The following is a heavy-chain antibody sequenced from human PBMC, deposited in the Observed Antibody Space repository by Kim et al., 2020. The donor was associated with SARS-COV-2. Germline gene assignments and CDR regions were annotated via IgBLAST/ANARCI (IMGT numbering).Heavy chain of an antibody. Sequence: ASVKVSCKASGYTFTGYYMHWVRQAPGQGLEWMGWINPNSGGTNYAQKFQGRVTMTRDTSISTAYMELSRLRSDDTAVYYCARDGEYYYDSSGFVGSTGMDVWGQGTTVTVSS. D-gene: IGHD3-22*01. CDR2: INPNSGGT. CDR3: ARDGEYYYDSSGFVGSTGMDV. J-gene: IGHJ6*02. V-gene: IGHV1-2*02. CDR1: GYTFTGYY.